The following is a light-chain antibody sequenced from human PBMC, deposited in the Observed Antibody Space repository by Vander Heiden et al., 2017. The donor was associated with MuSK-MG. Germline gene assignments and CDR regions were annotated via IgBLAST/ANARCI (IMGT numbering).Light chain of an antibody. CDR3: QQSDSTPLT. CDR1: QSISSY. Sequence: DIHMTQSPSSLSASVGDRVTITCRASQSISSYLNWYQQKPGKAPKLLIYAASSLQSGVPSRFSGSGSGTDFTLTISRLQPEDFATYYCQQSDSTPLTFGEGTKVEIK. J-gene: IGKJ4*01. V-gene: IGKV1-39*01. CDR2: AAS.